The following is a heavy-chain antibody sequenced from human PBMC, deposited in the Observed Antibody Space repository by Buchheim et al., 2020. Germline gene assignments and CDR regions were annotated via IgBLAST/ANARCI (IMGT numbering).Heavy chain of an antibody. CDR2: ISYDGSNK. D-gene: IGHD6-13*01. CDR3: ARDRYSSSWYLNYYYGMDV. V-gene: IGHV3-30-3*01. CDR1: GFTFSSYA. J-gene: IGHJ6*02. Sequence: QVQLVESGGGVVQPGRSLRLSCAASGFTFSSYAMHWVRQAPGKGLEWVAVISYDGSNKYYADSVKGRFTISRDNSKNTLYLQMNSLRAEDTAVYYCARDRYSSSWYLNYYYGMDVWGQGTT.